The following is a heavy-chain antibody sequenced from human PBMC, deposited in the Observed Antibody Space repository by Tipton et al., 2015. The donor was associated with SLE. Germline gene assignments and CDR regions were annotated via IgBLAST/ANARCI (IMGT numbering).Heavy chain of an antibody. CDR3: ARSSWGPDY. D-gene: IGHD6-13*01. V-gene: IGHV3-7*01. CDR1: GFTFSRYW. J-gene: IGHJ4*02. CDR2: IKEDGSEK. Sequence: SLRLSCAASGFTFSRYWMNWVRQAPGKGPEWVAIIKEDGSEKHYVDSVRGRFTISRDNAKNSLYLQMNSLRAEDTAVYYCARSSWGPDYWGQGTLVPVSS.